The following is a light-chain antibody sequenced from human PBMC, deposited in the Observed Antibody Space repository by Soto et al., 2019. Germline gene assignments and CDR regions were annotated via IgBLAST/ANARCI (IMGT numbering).Light chain of an antibody. J-gene: IGKJ5*01. V-gene: IGKV3-20*01. CDR3: QQYGSTPIT. CDR1: QGVGSSF. Sequence: EFVLTQSPGTLSLSAGERATLSCRASQGVGSSFLAWYQQKPGQAPRLLIYGASNRAAGIPDRFSGSGSGIDFTLTISRLEPEDFAVYYCQQYGSTPITFGQGTRLEI. CDR2: GAS.